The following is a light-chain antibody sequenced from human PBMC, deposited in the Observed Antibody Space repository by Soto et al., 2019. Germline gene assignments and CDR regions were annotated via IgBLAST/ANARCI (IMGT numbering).Light chain of an antibody. CDR3: QQYHIYSWT. V-gene: IGKV1-5*03. CDR1: QDIGTW. CDR2: RAS. Sequence: DIQMTQSPSTLSASVGDIVAITCQDIGTWLAWYQQKPEKAPKVLIYRASHLESGVPSRFSASGSGTEFSLTINSLQADDFATYYCQQYHIYSWTFGQGTKVDIK. J-gene: IGKJ1*01.